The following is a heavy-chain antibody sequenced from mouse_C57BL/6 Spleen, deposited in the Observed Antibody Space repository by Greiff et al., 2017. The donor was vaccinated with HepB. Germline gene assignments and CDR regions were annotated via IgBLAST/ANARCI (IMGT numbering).Heavy chain of an antibody. CDR1: GFTFSSYA. D-gene: IGHD2-1*01. V-gene: IGHV5-4*01. CDR2: ISDGGSYT. Sequence: EVKLVESGGGLVKPGGSLKLSCAASGFTFSSYAMSWVRQTPEKRLEWVATISDGGSYTYYPDNVKGRFTISRDNAKNNLYLQMSHLKSEDTAMYYCAREGYYGNYLYFDYWGQGTTLTVSS. CDR3: AREGYYGNYLYFDY. J-gene: IGHJ2*01.